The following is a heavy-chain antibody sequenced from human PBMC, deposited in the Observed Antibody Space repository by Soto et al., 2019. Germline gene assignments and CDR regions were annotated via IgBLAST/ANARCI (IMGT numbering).Heavy chain of an antibody. Sequence: GGSMILSCAASGFTLVKYPVNWVRQVPGKGLEWVSYINNNSGIVYYADSVKGRFTISRDNAKNSLYLQMDSLRVEDTAVYYCARDQGNNWDLDYWGQGTQVTVSS. D-gene: IGHD1-20*01. V-gene: IGHV3-48*01. CDR2: INNNSGIV. CDR3: ARDQGNNWDLDY. J-gene: IGHJ4*02. CDR1: GFTLVKYP.